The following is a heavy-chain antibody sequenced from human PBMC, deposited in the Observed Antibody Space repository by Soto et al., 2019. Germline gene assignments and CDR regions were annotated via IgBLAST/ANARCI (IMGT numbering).Heavy chain of an antibody. J-gene: IGHJ4*02. Sequence: QITLKESGPTLVKPTQTLTLTCTFSGFSLSTSRVGLGWIRQPPGKALEWLALIYWNDDKRYSPSLKSRLTITKDTSKNQVVLIMTNMDPVDTATYYCARIQGSSWFGYWGQGTLVTVSS. CDR3: ARIQGSSWFGY. CDR1: GFSLSTSRVG. CDR2: IYWNDDK. V-gene: IGHV2-5*01. D-gene: IGHD6-13*01.